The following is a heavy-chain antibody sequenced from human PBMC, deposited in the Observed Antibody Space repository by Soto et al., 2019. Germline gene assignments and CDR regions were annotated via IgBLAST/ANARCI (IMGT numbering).Heavy chain of an antibody. Sequence: GGSLRLSCAASGFTFSSYSMNWVRQAPGKGLEWVSSISSSSSYIYYADSVKGRFTISRDNAKNSLYLQMNSLRAEDTAVYYCARDLYYDSSGYYNPVDGMDVWGQGTRSPSP. D-gene: IGHD3-22*01. V-gene: IGHV3-21*01. CDR2: ISSSSSYI. CDR1: GFTFSSYS. CDR3: ARDLYYDSSGYYNPVDGMDV. J-gene: IGHJ6*02.